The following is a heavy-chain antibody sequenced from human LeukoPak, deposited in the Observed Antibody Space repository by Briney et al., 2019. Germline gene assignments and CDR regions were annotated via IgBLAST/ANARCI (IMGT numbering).Heavy chain of an antibody. Sequence: SGTLSLTCAVSGGSISSSNWWSWVRQPPGKGLEWIGEIYHSGSTNYNPSLKSRVTISVDKSKNQFSLKLSSVTAADTTVYYCARVGGGSYPEYYFDYWGQGTLVTVSS. J-gene: IGHJ4*02. D-gene: IGHD1-26*01. CDR1: GGSISSSNW. V-gene: IGHV4-4*02. CDR3: ARVGGGSYPEYYFDY. CDR2: IYHSGST.